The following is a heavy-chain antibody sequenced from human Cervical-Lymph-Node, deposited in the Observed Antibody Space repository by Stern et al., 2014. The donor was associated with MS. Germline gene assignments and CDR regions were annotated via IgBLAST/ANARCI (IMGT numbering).Heavy chain of an antibody. CDR1: GYTFAGYH. V-gene: IGHV1-2*02. J-gene: IGHJ4*02. CDR3: ARDRDFSSWGDFDY. Sequence: QVQLVQSGAEVKTPGASVKVSCKASGYTFAGYHVQWVRQATGQGLEWMGWIRPQPGDTKYAQNFQCRFSMTGDTSISTAYMELSGLTFDDTTTYYCARDRDFSSWGDFDYWGQGTLVTVSP. D-gene: IGHD6-13*01. CDR2: IRPQPGDT.